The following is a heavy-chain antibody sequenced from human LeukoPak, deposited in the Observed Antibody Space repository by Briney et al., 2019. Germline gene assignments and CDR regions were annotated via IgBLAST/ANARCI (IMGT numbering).Heavy chain of an antibody. CDR2: IYSGGST. J-gene: IGHJ4*02. CDR1: GFTFSSYW. Sequence: PGGSLRLSCTASGFTFSSYWMSWVRQAPGKGLEWVSVIYSGGSTYYADSVKGRFTISRDNSKNTLYLQMNSLRAEDTAVYYCARVTGVSFDYWGQGTLVTVSS. D-gene: IGHD1-14*01. CDR3: ARVTGVSFDY. V-gene: IGHV3-53*01.